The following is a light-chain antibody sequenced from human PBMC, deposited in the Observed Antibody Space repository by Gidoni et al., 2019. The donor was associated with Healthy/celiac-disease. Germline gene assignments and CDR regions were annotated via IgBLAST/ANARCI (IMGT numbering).Light chain of an antibody. CDR1: QSISSW. CDR2: DAS. J-gene: IGKJ1*01. Sequence: DIQMTQSPSTLSASVGDRVTITCRASQSISSWLAWYQQKPGKAPKLLIYDASSLDSGVPSRFSGSGSGTEFTLTISSLEPDDFATYYCQQYNSEFWTFGQXTKVEIK. CDR3: QQYNSEFWT. V-gene: IGKV1-5*01.